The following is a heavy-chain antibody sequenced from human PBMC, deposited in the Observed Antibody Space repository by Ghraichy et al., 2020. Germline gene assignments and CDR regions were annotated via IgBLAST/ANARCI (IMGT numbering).Heavy chain of an antibody. V-gene: IGHV3-23*01. CDR2: ISNSGNST. CDR1: GFTFTNHP. J-gene: IGHJ2*01. CDR3: ATNLRYFDV. Sequence: GGSLRLSCAASGFTFTNHPISWVRQAPGKGLEWVSVISNSGNSTYYADSVKGRFTISRDNSKSTLYLQMNSLRVEDTAIYYCATNLRYFDVWGRGTLVTVSS.